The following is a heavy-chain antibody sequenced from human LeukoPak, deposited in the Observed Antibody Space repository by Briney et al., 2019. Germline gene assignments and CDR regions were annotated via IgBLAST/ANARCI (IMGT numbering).Heavy chain of an antibody. CDR1: GFTFDDYA. J-gene: IGHJ3*02. Sequence: HGGSLRLSCAASGFTFDDYAMHWVRQAPGKGLEWVSGISWNSGSIGYADSVKGRFTISRDNAKNSLYLQMNSLRAEDTALYYCAKDFTNYYDSSEIWGQGTMVTVSS. V-gene: IGHV3-9*01. CDR2: ISWNSGSI. CDR3: AKDFTNYYDSSEI. D-gene: IGHD3-22*01.